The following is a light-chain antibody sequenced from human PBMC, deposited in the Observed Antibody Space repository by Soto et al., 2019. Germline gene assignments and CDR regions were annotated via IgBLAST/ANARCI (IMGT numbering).Light chain of an antibody. CDR1: QSVXRY. CDR3: QQRSNGPRT. CDR2: AES. J-gene: IGKJ4*02. V-gene: IGKV3-11*01. Sequence: IVLTQSPTTLSLSPGERATLSCRASQSVXRYLAWCQRQPGQAPSIRXAAESNRAPGSPARLSGSGSATEFTLTISSLEPEDFAVYYFQQRSNGPRTFGGGTKVDIK.